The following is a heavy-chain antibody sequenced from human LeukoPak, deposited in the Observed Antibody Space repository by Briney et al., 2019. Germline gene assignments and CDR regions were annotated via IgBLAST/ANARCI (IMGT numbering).Heavy chain of an antibody. CDR3: ARQYYDFWSGYYPHRYYYMDV. Sequence: SQTLSLTCTVSGVSISSSSYYWGWIRQPPGKGLEWIGSIYYSGCTYYNPSLKSRVTISVDTSKNQFSLKLSSVTAADTAVYYCARQYYDFWSGYYPHRYYYMDVWGKGTTVTVSS. J-gene: IGHJ6*03. CDR2: IYYSGCT. V-gene: IGHV4-39*07. CDR1: GVSISSSSYY. D-gene: IGHD3-3*01.